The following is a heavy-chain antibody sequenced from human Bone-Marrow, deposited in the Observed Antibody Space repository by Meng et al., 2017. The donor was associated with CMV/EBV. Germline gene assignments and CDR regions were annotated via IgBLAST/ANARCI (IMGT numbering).Heavy chain of an antibody. CDR1: GFTFDDYA. Sequence: GGSLRLSCAASGFTFDDYAMHWVRQAPGKGLEWVSGISWNSGSIGYADSVKGRFTISRDNSKNTLYLQMNSLRADDTAVYYCAREVAFVVVPAAISWGWFDPWGQGTLVTVSS. V-gene: IGHV3-9*01. J-gene: IGHJ5*02. CDR2: ISWNSGSI. CDR3: AREVAFVVVPAAISWGWFDP. D-gene: IGHD2-2*01.